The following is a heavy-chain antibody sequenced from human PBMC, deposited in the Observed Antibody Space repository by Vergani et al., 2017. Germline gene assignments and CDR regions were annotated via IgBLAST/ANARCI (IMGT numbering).Heavy chain of an antibody. V-gene: IGHV4-4*03. J-gene: IGHJ5*02. D-gene: IGHD3-3*01. CDR1: GGSISGTNW. CDR2: IYHSGST. Sequence: QVQLQESGPGLVKPPGTLSLTCAVSGGSISGTNWWSWVRQSPGKGLEWIGEIYHSGSTNYNPSLKSRVTISVDKSKNQFSLKLSSVTAADTAVYYCVRDSWRSDLRGVYLFDTWGQGTLVSVSS. CDR3: VRDSWRSDLRGVYLFDT.